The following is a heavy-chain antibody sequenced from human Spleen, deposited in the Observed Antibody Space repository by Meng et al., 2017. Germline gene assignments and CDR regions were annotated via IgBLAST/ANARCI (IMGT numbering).Heavy chain of an antibody. V-gene: IGHV4-31*03. J-gene: IGHJ5*02. Sequence: QVQLHESGPGLVKPSQTLSLTCTVSGGSISSGGYYWSWIRQHPGKGLEWIGYIYYSGSTYYNPSLKSRVTISVDTSKNQFSLKLSSVTAADTAVYYCARVSCSGYYSCWFDPWGQGTLVTVSS. CDR1: GGSISSGGYY. D-gene: IGHD3-22*01. CDR2: IYYSGST. CDR3: ARVSCSGYYSCWFDP.